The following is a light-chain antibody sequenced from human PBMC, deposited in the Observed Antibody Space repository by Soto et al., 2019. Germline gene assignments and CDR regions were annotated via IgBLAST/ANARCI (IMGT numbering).Light chain of an antibody. J-gene: IGKJ1*01. V-gene: IGKV1-5*01. CDR3: QQYVNYSWT. Sequence: DIQMTQSPSTLSASVGDRVTITCRASQSIGTWLAWYQQKPGKAPKVLIYDASSLESGVPSRFSGSGSGTEFTLTISSLQPDDLATYYCQQYVNYSWTLGQGTKVDIK. CDR2: DAS. CDR1: QSIGTW.